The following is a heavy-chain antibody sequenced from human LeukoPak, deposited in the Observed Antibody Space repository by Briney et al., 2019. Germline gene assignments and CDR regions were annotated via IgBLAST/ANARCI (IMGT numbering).Heavy chain of an antibody. V-gene: IGHV1-46*01. CDR3: ARATSAATVVRD. Sequence: GASVKVSCKASGYTFTSYYMHWVRQAPGQGLEWMGIVNPSGGSTSYAQKFQGRVTMTRDTSTSTVYMELSSLRSEDTAVYYCARATSAATVVRDWGQGTLVTVSS. CDR1: GYTFTSYY. J-gene: IGHJ4*02. CDR2: VNPSGGST. D-gene: IGHD4-23*01.